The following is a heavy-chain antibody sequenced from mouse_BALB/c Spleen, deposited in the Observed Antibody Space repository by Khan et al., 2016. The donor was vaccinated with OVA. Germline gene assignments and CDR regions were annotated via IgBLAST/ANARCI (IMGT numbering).Heavy chain of an antibody. CDR1: GDSITSGY. J-gene: IGHJ3*01. CDR2: ISYSGNT. Sequence: EVQLQESGPSLVKPSQTLSLTCSVTGDSITSGYWNWIRKFPGNKLEYMGYISYSGNTYYNPSLKSRISITRNTSKNQNYLQLKSLPPEDTATYYCACDLLGFAYWGQGTLVTLSS. V-gene: IGHV3-8*02. CDR3: ACDLLGFAY. D-gene: IGHD2-1*01.